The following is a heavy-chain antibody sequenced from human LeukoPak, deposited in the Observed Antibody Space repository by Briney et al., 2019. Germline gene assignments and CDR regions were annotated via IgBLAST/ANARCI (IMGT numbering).Heavy chain of an antibody. CDR1: GDSITIGDYR. CDR3: ARGYGDGSNFDY. CDR2: IYYIGTA. D-gene: IGHD4-17*01. Sequence: SETLSLTCSVSGDSITIGDYRWSWIRQSPGKGLEWIGYIYYIGTAYYNPSLRSRVALSADTSKNQFSLRLNSVTAADTAVYYCARGYGDGSNFDYWGQGTLVTVSS. V-gene: IGHV4-30-4*01. J-gene: IGHJ4*02.